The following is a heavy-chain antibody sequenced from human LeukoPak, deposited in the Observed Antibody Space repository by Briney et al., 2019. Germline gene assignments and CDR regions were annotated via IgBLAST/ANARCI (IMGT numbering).Heavy chain of an antibody. V-gene: IGHV1-18*01. Sequence: ASVKVSCKASGYTFNTYGITWVRQAPGQGLEWMGWISPYNGNTNYAQKLQGRVTMTTDTSTSTAYMELRSLRSDDTAVYYCARESYYYMDVWGKGTTVTVSS. J-gene: IGHJ6*03. CDR2: ISPYNGNT. CDR1: GYTFNTYG. CDR3: ARESYYYMDV.